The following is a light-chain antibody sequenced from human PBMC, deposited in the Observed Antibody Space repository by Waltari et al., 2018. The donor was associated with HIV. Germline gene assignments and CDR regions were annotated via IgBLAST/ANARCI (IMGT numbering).Light chain of an antibody. CDR2: DVD. CDR3: ASFTGDNTLL. CDR1: DSVFGLYNF. J-gene: IGLJ3*02. Sequence: SAVPQPASVSGLPGQSITISSTGGDSVFGLYNFLSWSQQHPGKLPRLILYDVDSRAAGVSDRFSGAKSGHTASLNISGRRAEDEADYYCASFTGDNTLLFGGGTKVTVL. V-gene: IGLV2-14*03.